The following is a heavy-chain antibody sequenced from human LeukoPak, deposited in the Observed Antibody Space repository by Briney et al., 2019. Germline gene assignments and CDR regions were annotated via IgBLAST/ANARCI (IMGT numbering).Heavy chain of an antibody. Sequence: SETLSLTCGVSGDSINSGHYWGWIRQPPGKGLEWIGSMYHSGSAYYNPSLKGRVTISIDTSKNQFSLKLRSVTAADTAVYFCARNVTMVLPGQGAFDIWGQGTMVTVSS. J-gene: IGHJ3*02. V-gene: IGHV4-38-2*01. D-gene: IGHD4/OR15-4a*01. CDR1: GDSINSGHY. CDR3: ARNVTMVLPGQGAFDI. CDR2: MYHSGSA.